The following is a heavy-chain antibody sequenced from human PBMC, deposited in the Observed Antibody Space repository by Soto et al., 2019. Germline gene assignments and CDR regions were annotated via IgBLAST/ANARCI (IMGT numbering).Heavy chain of an antibody. CDR1: GFSLSTSGVG. CDR2: IYWDDDK. Sequence: QITLKESGPTLVKPTQTLTLTCTFSGFSLSTSGVGVGWIRQPPGKALEWLALIYWDDDKRYSPSLKSRLTITKXLSXNXAVLTMTTMDPVDTATYYCAHSQSWFGELSRYYFDYWGQGTLVTVSS. D-gene: IGHD3-10*01. CDR3: AHSQSWFGELSRYYFDY. J-gene: IGHJ4*02. V-gene: IGHV2-5*02.